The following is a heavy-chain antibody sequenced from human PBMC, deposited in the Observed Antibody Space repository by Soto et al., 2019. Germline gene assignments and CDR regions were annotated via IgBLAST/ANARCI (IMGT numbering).Heavy chain of an antibody. J-gene: IGHJ4*02. CDR1: GFTFNSAP. Sequence: EVQLVESGGGLVKPGASLRLSCAASGFTFNSAPMSWVRQAPGKGLEWVGRIKSNTEGGTIDYPAPVKGRFTLSRDDSKNTLYLQMSSLKIEDTAVYYFYTPAIAVAGTQPFNYWGQGALVTVSS. CDR3: YTPAIAVAGTQPFNY. D-gene: IGHD6-19*01. CDR2: IKSNTEGGTI. V-gene: IGHV3-15*01.